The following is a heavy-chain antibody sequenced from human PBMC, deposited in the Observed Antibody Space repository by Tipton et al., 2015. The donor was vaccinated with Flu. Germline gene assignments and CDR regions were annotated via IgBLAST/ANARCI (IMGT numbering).Heavy chain of an antibody. D-gene: IGHD3-10*01. Sequence: GSLRLSCAASGFIFSDYWMAWVRQAPGKGLEWVANIRQDGGEKYYVGSVQGRFTISRDNAKNSLFLQMNSLRAEDTAIYYCVRKGFGDYWGQGILVTVSS. CDR3: VRKGFGDY. CDR1: GFIFSDYW. J-gene: IGHJ4*02. CDR2: IRQDGGEK. V-gene: IGHV3-7*01.